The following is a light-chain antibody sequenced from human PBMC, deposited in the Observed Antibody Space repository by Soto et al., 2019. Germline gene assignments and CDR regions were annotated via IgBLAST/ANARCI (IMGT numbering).Light chain of an antibody. CDR3: CSYAGSYTYV. V-gene: IGLV2-11*01. J-gene: IGLJ1*01. CDR1: SSDVGGYNY. Sequence: QSALTQPRSVSESPGQSVTISCTGTSSDVGGYNYVSWYQQHPGKAPKLMIYDVSKRPSGVPDRLSGSKSGNTASLTISGLQAEDEADYYCCSYAGSYTYVFGTGTKVTVL. CDR2: DVS.